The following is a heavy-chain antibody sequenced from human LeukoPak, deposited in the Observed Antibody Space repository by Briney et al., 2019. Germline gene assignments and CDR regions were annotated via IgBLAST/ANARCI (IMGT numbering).Heavy chain of an antibody. J-gene: IGHJ4*02. D-gene: IGHD5-24*01. CDR3: ARGSRWLQLGPFDY. Sequence: GRSLRLSCAASGFTFSSYTMHWVRQAPGKGLEWVAVMSYDGSDNYYADSVKGRFTISRDNSRTTVYLQMNSLRAEDTAVCYCARGSRWLQLGPFDYWGQGTLVTVSS. CDR1: GFTFSSYT. CDR2: MSYDGSDN. V-gene: IGHV3-30*01.